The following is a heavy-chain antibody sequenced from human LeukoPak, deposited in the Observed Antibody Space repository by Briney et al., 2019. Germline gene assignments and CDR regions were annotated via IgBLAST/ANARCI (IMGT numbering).Heavy chain of an antibody. CDR3: ARPGGSGYDFGY. V-gene: IGHV1-8*01. Sequence: ASVKVSCKASGYTFTSYDINWVRQATGQGLEWMGWMNPNSGNTSYAQKFQGRVTMTRNTSISTAYMELSSLRSEDTAVYYCARPGGSGYDFGYWGQGTLVTVSS. D-gene: IGHD5-12*01. CDR1: GYTFTSYD. J-gene: IGHJ4*02. CDR2: MNPNSGNT.